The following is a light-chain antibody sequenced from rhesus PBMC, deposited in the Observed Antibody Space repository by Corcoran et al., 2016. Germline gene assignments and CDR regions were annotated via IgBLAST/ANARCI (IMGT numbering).Light chain of an antibody. V-gene: IGKV1-66*01. J-gene: IGKJ4*01. CDR3: QQYNNSPLT. CDR2: YAS. Sequence: DIQMTQSPSSLSASAGDRVTITCRASQDIKNYLSWYQQKQGKAPKALIYYASRLEAGVPSRFSGTRSGTDYTLTINSLQTEDIATYYCQQYNNSPLTFGGGTKVEMK. CDR1: QDIKNY.